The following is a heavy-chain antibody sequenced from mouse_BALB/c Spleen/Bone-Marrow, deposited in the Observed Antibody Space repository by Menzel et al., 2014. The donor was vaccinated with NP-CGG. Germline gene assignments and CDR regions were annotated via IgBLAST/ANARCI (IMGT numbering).Heavy chain of an antibody. CDR1: GLTFSSYG. CDR2: ISTGGSQT. Sequence: EVNVVESGGDLVKPGGSLKLSCAASGLTFSSYGMSWVRQTPDKRLEWVATISTGGSQTYYTDSVKGRFTISRDNAKNTLYLQMSSLKSEDSAIYYCARRGYDNSYWYFGVWGAGTTVTVSS. J-gene: IGHJ1*01. CDR3: ARRGYDNSYWYFGV. D-gene: IGHD2-3*01. V-gene: IGHV5-6*02.